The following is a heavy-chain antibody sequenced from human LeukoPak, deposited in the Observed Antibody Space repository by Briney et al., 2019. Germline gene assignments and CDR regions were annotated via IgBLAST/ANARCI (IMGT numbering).Heavy chain of an antibody. D-gene: IGHD3-10*01. CDR2: INPSGGST. Sequence: ASVKVSCKASGYTFTSYYMHWARQAPGQGLEWMGIINPSGGSTSYAQKFQGRVTMTRDTSTSTVYMELSSLRSEDTAVYYCASQGTYYYGSGADSKWFDPWGQGTLVTVSS. CDR1: GYTFTSYY. V-gene: IGHV1-46*01. J-gene: IGHJ5*02. CDR3: ASQGTYYYGSGADSKWFDP.